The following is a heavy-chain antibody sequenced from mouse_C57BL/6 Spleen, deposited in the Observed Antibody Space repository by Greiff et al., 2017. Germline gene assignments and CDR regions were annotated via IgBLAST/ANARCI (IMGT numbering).Heavy chain of an antibody. J-gene: IGHJ4*01. CDR2: IHPNSGST. Sequence: QVQLQQPGAELVKPGASVKLSCKASGYTFTSYWMHWVKQRPGQGLEWIGMIHPNSGSTNYNEKFKSKATLTVDKSSSTAYMQLSSLTSEDSAVYYCARGDYDYDGYAMDYWGQGTSVTVSS. CDR3: ARGDYDYDGYAMDY. CDR1: GYTFTSYW. D-gene: IGHD2-4*01. V-gene: IGHV1-64*01.